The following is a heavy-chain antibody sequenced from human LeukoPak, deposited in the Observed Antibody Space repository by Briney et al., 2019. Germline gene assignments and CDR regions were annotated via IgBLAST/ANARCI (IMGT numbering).Heavy chain of an antibody. D-gene: IGHD6-25*01. CDR3: AREKRDVNWFDP. CDR1: GGSISSGGYY. CDR2: IYYSGST. Sequence: PSETLSLTCTVSGGSISSGGYYWSWIRQHPGKGLEWIGYIYYSGSTYYNPSLKSRVTISVDTSKNQFSLKLSSVTAADTAVYYCAREKRDVNWFDPWGQGTLVTVSS. J-gene: IGHJ5*02. V-gene: IGHV4-31*03.